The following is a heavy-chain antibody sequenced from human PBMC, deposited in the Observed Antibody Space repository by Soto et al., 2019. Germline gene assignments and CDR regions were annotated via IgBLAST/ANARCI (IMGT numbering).Heavy chain of an antibody. Sequence: ASVKVSCKASGYTFTGYYMHWVRQAPGQGLEWMGWINPNSGGTNYAQKFQGWVTMTRDTSISTAYMELSRLRSDDTAVYYCASTKLNWNEESLLFDPWGQGTLVTVSS. CDR3: ASTKLNWNEESLLFDP. CDR1: GYTFTGYY. J-gene: IGHJ5*02. D-gene: IGHD1-20*01. CDR2: INPNSGGT. V-gene: IGHV1-2*04.